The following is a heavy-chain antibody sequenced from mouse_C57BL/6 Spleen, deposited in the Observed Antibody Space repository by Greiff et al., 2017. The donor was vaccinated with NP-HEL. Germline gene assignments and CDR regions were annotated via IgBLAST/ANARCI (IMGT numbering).Heavy chain of an antibody. J-gene: IGHJ4*01. D-gene: IGHD1-1*01. CDR1: GYSFTGYY. CDR2: INPSTGGT. V-gene: IGHV1-42*01. CDR3: ARSFYYGSSPSMDY. Sequence: VQLQQSGPELVKPGASVKISCKASGYSFTGYYMNWVKQSPEKSLEWIGEINPSTGGTTYNQKFKAKATLTVDKSSSTAYMQLKSLTSEDSAVYYCARSFYYGSSPSMDYWGQGTSVTVSS.